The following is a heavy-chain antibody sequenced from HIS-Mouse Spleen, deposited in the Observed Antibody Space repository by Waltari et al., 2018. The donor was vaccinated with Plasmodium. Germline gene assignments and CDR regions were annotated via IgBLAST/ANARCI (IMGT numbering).Heavy chain of an antibody. J-gene: IGHJ5*02. D-gene: IGHD3-22*01. CDR3: ARVPYYYDSSGYGMGWFDP. CDR1: GGSISSSSYY. CDR2: IYYSGST. Sequence: QLQLQESGPGLVQPSETLSLTCTVSGGSISSSSYYWVWIRPPPGKGLEWIVSIYYSGSTYYNPSIKSRVTIAVDTSKNQFSLKLSSVTAADTAVYYCARVPYYYDSSGYGMGWFDPWGQGTLVTVSS. V-gene: IGHV4-39*07.